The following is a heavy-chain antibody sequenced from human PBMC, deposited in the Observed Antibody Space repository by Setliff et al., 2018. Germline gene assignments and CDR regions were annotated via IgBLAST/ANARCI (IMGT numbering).Heavy chain of an antibody. CDR1: GGSVSSGSYY. CDR2: IYYSGST. V-gene: IGHV4-61*01. J-gene: IGHJ6*03. CDR3: AKQGSYYYYMDV. D-gene: IGHD6-13*01. Sequence: PSETLSLTCTVSGGSVSSGSYYWSWIRQPPGKGLEWIGYIYYSGSTNYNPSLKSRVTMSVDTSKNQFSLKLRSMTAADTAVYYCAKQGSYYYYMDVWGKGTTVTVSS.